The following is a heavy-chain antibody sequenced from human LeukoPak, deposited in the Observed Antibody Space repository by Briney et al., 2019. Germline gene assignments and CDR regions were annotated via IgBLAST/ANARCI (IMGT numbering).Heavy chain of an antibody. D-gene: IGHD2-15*01. CDR3: VREILYCSGGSCYRGPFDN. CDR2: IFHRGGT. V-gene: IGHV4-30-4*01. Sequence: SETLSLTCTVSNDSVSSGDYYWNWIRQPPGKGLEWIGYIFHRGGTSYNPSLKSRILFSVDTSQNQFSLKLNSVTAADTAVYYCVREILYCSGGSCYRGPFDNWGQGTLVTVSA. CDR1: NDSVSSGDYY. J-gene: IGHJ4*02.